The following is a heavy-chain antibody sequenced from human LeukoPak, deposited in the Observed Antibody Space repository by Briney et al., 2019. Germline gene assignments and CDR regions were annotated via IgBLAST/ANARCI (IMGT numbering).Heavy chain of an antibody. Sequence: ASVKVSCKASGGTFSSYAISWVRQAPGQGLEWMGGIIPIFGTANYAQKFQGRVTITADESTSTAYMELSSLRSEDTAVYYCARVSSYYYDSSGYPELDYWGQGTLVTVSS. CDR3: ARVSSYYYDSSGYPELDY. V-gene: IGHV1-69*13. CDR2: IIPIFGTA. D-gene: IGHD3-22*01. J-gene: IGHJ4*02. CDR1: GGTFSSYA.